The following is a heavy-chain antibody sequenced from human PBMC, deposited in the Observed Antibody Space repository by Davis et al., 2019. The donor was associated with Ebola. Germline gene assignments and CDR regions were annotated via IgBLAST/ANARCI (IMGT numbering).Heavy chain of an antibody. CDR2: LGTSADT. J-gene: IGHJ4*01. CDR1: GFIFRNYV. CDR3: ARVLEYYDFWSGYFSFSH. Sequence: GGSLRLSCAASGFIFRNYVMSWVRQAPGKGLEWVSTLGTSADTYYADSVKGRFTISRDNSENMLYLQMNSLRVEDTAVYYCARVLEYYDFWSGYFSFSHWGHGTLVTVSA. D-gene: IGHD3-3*01. V-gene: IGHV3-23*01.